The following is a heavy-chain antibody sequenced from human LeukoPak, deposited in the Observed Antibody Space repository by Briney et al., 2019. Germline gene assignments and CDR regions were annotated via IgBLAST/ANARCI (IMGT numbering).Heavy chain of an antibody. D-gene: IGHD3-22*01. Sequence: GESLKISCKGSGYTFTNYWIGWVRQMPGKGLEWMGIIYPGDSDTRCSPSFQGQVTISADKSISTAYLQWSSLQASDTAMYYCARTDTSGHYFFEYWGQGTLVTVSS. J-gene: IGHJ4*02. V-gene: IGHV5-51*01. CDR3: ARTDTSGHYFFEY. CDR1: GYTFTNYW. CDR2: IYPGDSDT.